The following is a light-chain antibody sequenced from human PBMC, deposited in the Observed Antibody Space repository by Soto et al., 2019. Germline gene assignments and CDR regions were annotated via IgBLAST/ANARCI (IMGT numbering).Light chain of an antibody. CDR1: QNLSRN. CDR3: QQYDKWPHT. Sequence: EMVMTQSPATLSVSPGERATLSCRASQNLSRNLAWYQQQPGQAPRLLIFYASTRATGISARFSGSGSGTDFTLTISSLQSEDFAVYYYQQYDKWPHTFGQGTKLEIK. CDR2: YAS. V-gene: IGKV3-15*01. J-gene: IGKJ2*01.